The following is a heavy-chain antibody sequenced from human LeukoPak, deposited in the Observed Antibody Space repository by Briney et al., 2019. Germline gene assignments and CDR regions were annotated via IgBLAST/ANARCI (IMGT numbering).Heavy chain of an antibody. V-gene: IGHV3-53*01. Sequence: TGGSLRLSCAASGFTVSSNYMSWVRQAPGKGLEWVSVIYSGGSTYYADSVKGRFTISRDSSKNTLYLQMNSLRAEDTAVYYCARDHGGSGRAFDYWGQGILVTVSS. D-gene: IGHD2-15*01. J-gene: IGHJ4*02. CDR3: ARDHGGSGRAFDY. CDR1: GFTVSSNY. CDR2: IYSGGST.